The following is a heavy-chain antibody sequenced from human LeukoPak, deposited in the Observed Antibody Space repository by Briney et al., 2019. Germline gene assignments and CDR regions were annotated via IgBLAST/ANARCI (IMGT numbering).Heavy chain of an antibody. V-gene: IGHV1-69*06. CDR2: IIPIFNTG. J-gene: IGHJ6*02. Sequence: SVKVSCKASGDSFDIYVINWVRQAPGQGLEWMGRIIPIFNTGNYAQKFQGRVTITADKSTTTAYMELTNLRSDDTAVYFCARNCGGGANCYNLFGMDVWGQGTTVTVSS. CDR1: GDSFDIYV. D-gene: IGHD2-21*01. CDR3: ARNCGGGANCYNLFGMDV.